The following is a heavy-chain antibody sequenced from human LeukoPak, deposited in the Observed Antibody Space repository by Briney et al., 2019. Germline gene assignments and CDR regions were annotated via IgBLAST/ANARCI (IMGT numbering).Heavy chain of an antibody. J-gene: IGHJ4*02. Sequence: PGGSLRLSCVASGFTFRTFAMSWVRQAPGKGLEWVAGIRGTVESAYFADTVTGRFTISRDTSKNTLYLQINSLRVEDTAVYYCAKAGDPDVVKGLLTFDSWGQGTLVSVSS. V-gene: IGHV3-23*01. CDR2: IRGTVESA. CDR3: AKAGDPDVVKGLLTFDS. CDR1: GFTFRTFA. D-gene: IGHD5-18*01.